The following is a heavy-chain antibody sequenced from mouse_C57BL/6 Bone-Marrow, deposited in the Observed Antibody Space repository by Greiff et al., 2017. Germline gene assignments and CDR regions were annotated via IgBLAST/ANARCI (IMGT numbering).Heavy chain of an antibody. D-gene: IGHD1-1*01. Sequence: QVQLQQSGAELVKPGASVKVSCKASGYTFTSYWMHWVKQRPGQGLEWIGRIHPSDSATTYNQKFKGKATLTVAKSSSPAYMQLSSLTSEDSAVYYCAPERDYYYYSMDYWGQGTSVTVSS. CDR2: IHPSDSAT. V-gene: IGHV1-74*01. CDR3: APERDYYYYSMDY. CDR1: GYTFTSYW. J-gene: IGHJ4*01.